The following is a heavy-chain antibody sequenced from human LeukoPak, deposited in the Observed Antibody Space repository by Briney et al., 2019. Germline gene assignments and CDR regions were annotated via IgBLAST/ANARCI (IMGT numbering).Heavy chain of an antibody. D-gene: IGHD6-13*01. CDR2: ISSGVATI. Sequence: GGSLRLSCVASGFNFYSFTMNWVRQAPGKGLEWVSYISSGVATIYYRDSVKGRFPISRDNAKNSLYLQMKTLRVEDSGVFYCETTTSSSWSPFDYWGQGTLVAVSS. V-gene: IGHV3-48*04. CDR1: GFNFYSFT. CDR3: ETTTSSSWSPFDY. J-gene: IGHJ4*02.